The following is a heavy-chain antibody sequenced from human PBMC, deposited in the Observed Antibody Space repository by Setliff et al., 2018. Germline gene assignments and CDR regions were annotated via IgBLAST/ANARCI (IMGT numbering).Heavy chain of an antibody. V-gene: IGHV4-59*01. D-gene: IGHD1-26*01. J-gene: IGHJ3*02. Sequence: SETLSLTCTVSGGSISSYYWSWIRQPPGKGLEWIGYIYYSGSTNYNPSLKSRVTISVDTSKNQYSLKLSSVTAADTAVYYCARLSYRGSGAFDIWGQGTMVTVSS. CDR1: GGSISSYY. CDR2: IYYSGST. CDR3: ARLSYRGSGAFDI.